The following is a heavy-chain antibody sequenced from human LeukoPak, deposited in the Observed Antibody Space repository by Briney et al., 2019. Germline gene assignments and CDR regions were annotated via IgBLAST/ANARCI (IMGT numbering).Heavy chain of an antibody. V-gene: IGHV3-74*01. D-gene: IGHD6-19*01. CDR3: AKSSWYSSV. Sequence: GGSLRLSCAASGFTFSNYWMHWVRQAPGKGLVWVSRINSDGSSTSYGDSVKGRFTISRDNAKNTLYLQMESLRAKDTAVYYCAKSSWYSSVWGQGTLVTVSS. CDR1: GFTFSNYW. J-gene: IGHJ4*02. CDR2: INSDGSST.